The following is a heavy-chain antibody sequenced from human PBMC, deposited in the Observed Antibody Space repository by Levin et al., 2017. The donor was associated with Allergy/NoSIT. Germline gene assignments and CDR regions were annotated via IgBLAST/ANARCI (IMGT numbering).Heavy chain of an antibody. CDR1: GFTFNKYA. V-gene: IGHV3-23*01. CDR2: TSGSGSNT. Sequence: GGSLRLSCAGSGFTFNKYAMAWVRQAPGKGLEWVSVTSGSGSNTYSAESIRGRFIVSRDNSKNSIFLQMSSLRVEDTAIYYCAKDRYYASGSQSSFDSWGQGTLVTVFS. D-gene: IGHD3-10*01. J-gene: IGHJ5*01. CDR3: AKDRYYASGSQSSFDS.